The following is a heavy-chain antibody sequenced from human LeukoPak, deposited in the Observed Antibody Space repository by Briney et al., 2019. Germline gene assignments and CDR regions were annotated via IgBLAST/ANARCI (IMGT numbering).Heavy chain of an antibody. V-gene: IGHV4-39*07. CDR1: GGSISSSSYY. CDR2: IYYSGST. J-gene: IGHJ5*02. CDR3: ARVTMVRGTRMGFDP. D-gene: IGHD3-10*01. Sequence: SETLSLTCTVSGGSISSSSYYWGWIRQPPGKGLEWIGSIYYSGSTYYNPSLKSRVTISVDTSKNQFSLKLSSVTAADTAVYYCARVTMVRGTRMGFDPWGQGTLVTVSS.